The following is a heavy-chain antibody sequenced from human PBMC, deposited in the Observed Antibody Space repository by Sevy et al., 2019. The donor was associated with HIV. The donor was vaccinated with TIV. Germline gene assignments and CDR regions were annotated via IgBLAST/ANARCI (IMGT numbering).Heavy chain of an antibody. Sequence: GGSLRLSCAASGFTFSNVWMSWVRQAPGKGLEWVGRIKSKIDGGTIDYAAPVKVRFTISRDDSKNTLYLQMNSLKTEDTAVYYCTTEAVDCSTTTCSLAMDVWRQGTTVTVSS. CDR1: GFTFSNVW. CDR3: TTEAVDCSTTTCSLAMDV. V-gene: IGHV3-15*01. CDR2: IKSKIDGGTI. J-gene: IGHJ6*02. D-gene: IGHD2-2*01.